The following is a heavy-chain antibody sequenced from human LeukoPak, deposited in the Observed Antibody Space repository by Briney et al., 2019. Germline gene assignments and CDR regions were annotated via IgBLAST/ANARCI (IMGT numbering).Heavy chain of an antibody. CDR3: ARDRRFSGYCSSTSCLNWFDP. D-gene: IGHD2-2*01. Sequence: ASVKVSCKASGYTFTSYAMNWVRQAPGQGLEWMGWLNTNTGNATYAQGFTGRFVFSLDTSVSTAYLQISSLKAEDTAVYYCARDRRFSGYCSSTSCLNWFDPWGQGTLVTVSS. J-gene: IGHJ5*02. V-gene: IGHV7-4-1*02. CDR1: GYTFTSYA. CDR2: LNTNTGNA.